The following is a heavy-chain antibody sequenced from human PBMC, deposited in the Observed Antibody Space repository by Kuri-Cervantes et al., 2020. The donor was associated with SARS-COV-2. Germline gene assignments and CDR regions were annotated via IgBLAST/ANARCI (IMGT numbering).Heavy chain of an antibody. V-gene: IGHV5-10-1*01. CDR3: ARLRICGGDCSPSFDY. D-gene: IGHD2-21*02. J-gene: IGHJ4*02. CDR2: IDPSDSYT. CDR1: GYSFTSYW. Sequence: GGSLRLSCKGSGYSFTSYWISWVRQMPGKGLEWMGRIDPSDSYTNYSPFFQGHVTISADKSISTAYLQWSSLKASDTAMYYCARLRICGGDCSPSFDYWGQGTLVTVSS.